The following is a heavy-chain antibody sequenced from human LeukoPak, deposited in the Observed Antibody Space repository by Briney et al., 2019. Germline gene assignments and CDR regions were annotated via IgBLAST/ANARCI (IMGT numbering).Heavy chain of an antibody. V-gene: IGHV4-39*01. J-gene: IGHJ4*02. CDR1: GVSISSSNSC. CDR3: ARQTGSGLFILP. D-gene: IGHD3/OR15-3a*01. CDR2: IYYSGNT. Sequence: SETLSLTCTVSGVSISSSNSCWVWLRQPPGKGLEWIGSIYYSGNTYYTASLQSQVSISIATTKNQFSLRLTSVTAAAVAVYYCARQTGSGLFILPGGQGTLVTVSS.